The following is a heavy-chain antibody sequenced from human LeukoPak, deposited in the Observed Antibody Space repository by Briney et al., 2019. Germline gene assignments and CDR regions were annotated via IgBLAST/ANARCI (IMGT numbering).Heavy chain of an antibody. D-gene: IGHD3-10*01. CDR1: GFSFSTYG. CDR3: AKDRSAGVRASPMDY. CDR2: ITYDGYYK. J-gene: IGHJ4*02. V-gene: IGHV3-30*18. Sequence: GGSLRLSCAASGFSFSTYGMHWVRQAPGKRLEWVAVITYDGYYKYYANSVKGRFTISSDNSKNTLYLQMNSLRAEDTAVYYCAKDRSAGVRASPMDYWGQGTLVTVSP.